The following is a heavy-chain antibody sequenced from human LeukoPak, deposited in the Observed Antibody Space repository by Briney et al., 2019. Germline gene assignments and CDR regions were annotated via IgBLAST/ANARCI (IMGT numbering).Heavy chain of an antibody. D-gene: IGHD5-12*01. V-gene: IGHV1-18*01. CDR2: ISAHNSNK. Sequence: ASVKVSCKASGYIFTSHGITWVRRAPGQGLQWMGWISAHNSNKDSSQKLPGRVTMTTDTSTCTVYMELRRMRSADTAVYYCARAQATLPLDYWGQGTLVTVSS. J-gene: IGHJ4*02. CDR3: ARAQATLPLDY. CDR1: GYIFTSHG.